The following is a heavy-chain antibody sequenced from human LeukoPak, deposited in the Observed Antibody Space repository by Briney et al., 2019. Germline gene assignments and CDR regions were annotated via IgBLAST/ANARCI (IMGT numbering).Heavy chain of an antibody. V-gene: IGHV1-2*02. CDR3: ARDPIEGTTGTVDAFDI. Sequence: ASVKVSCKASGYTFTGYYMHWVRHAPGQGLEWMGWMNPNSGGTNYAQKFQGRVTMTRDTSISTAYMELSRLRSDDTAVYYCARDPIEGTTGTVDAFDIWGQGTMVTVSS. D-gene: IGHD1-1*01. CDR2: MNPNSGGT. CDR1: GYTFTGYY. J-gene: IGHJ3*02.